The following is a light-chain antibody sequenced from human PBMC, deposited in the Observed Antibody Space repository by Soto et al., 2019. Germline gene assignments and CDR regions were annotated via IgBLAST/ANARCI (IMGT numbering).Light chain of an antibody. Sequence: EIVLTQSPGTLSLSPWERTTLSCRASQSISSSYLAWYQQKPGQAPRLLVYGASSRATGIPDRFSGSGSGTEFNLTISRLEPEDFELYYCQQYSSIFWTIGQGTKVEIK. CDR1: QSISSSY. CDR3: QQYSSIFWT. CDR2: GAS. V-gene: IGKV3-20*01. J-gene: IGKJ1*01.